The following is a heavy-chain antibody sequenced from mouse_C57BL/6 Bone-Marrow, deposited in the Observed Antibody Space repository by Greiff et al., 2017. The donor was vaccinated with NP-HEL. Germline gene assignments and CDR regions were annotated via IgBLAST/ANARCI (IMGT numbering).Heavy chain of an antibody. CDR3: ARYCHFDY. CDR1: GYTFTDYY. J-gene: IGHJ2*01. CDR2: INPYNGGT. Sequence: EVQLQQSGPVLVKPGASVKMSCKASGYTFTDYYMNWVKQSHGKSLEWIGVINPYNGGTSYNQKFQGKATLTVHKSSSTAYMELNSLTSEDSAVYYCARYCHFDYWGQGTTLTVSS. V-gene: IGHV1-19*01.